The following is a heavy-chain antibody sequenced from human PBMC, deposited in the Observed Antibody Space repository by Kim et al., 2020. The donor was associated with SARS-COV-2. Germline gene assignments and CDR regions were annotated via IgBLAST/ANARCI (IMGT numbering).Heavy chain of an antibody. D-gene: IGHD1-26*01. V-gene: IGHV3-30-3*01. CDR3: PREGALS. J-gene: IGHJ5*02. Sequence: GGSLRLSCAASGFTFSSYAMHWVRQAPGKGLEWVAVISYDGSNKYYADSVKGRFTISRDNSKNTLYLQMNSLRAEDTAVYYCPREGALSWGQGTLVTVSS. CDR2: ISYDGSNK. CDR1: GFTFSSYA.